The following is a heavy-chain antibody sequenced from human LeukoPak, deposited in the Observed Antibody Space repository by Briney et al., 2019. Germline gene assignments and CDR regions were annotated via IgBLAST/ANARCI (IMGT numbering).Heavy chain of an antibody. CDR1: GFTFSSYA. J-gene: IGHJ4*02. Sequence: GGSLRLSCAASGFTFSSYAMSWVRQAPGKGLEWVSAISGSGGSTYYADSVKGRFTISRDNSKNTLYLQMNSLRAEDTAVYYCATCRGYYCGHFDYWGQGTLVTVSS. V-gene: IGHV3-23*01. D-gene: IGHD3-22*01. CDR2: ISGSGGST. CDR3: ATCRGYYCGHFDY.